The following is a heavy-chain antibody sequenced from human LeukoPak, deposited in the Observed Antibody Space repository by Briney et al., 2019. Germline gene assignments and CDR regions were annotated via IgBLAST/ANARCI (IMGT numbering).Heavy chain of an antibody. CDR3: GGGSGSYYGFDY. J-gene: IGHJ4*02. V-gene: IGHV3-9*03. D-gene: IGHD1-26*01. CDR2: ICWNSGSI. Sequence: GRCLRLSCAASGFTLHDYAMHWVRQAPGKGLEWVAGICWNSGSIGYADSVKGRFSISRDNTQNSLYLQMNSLGAEDVALYYCGGGSGSYYGFDYWGQGTPVTVSS. CDR1: GFTLHDYA.